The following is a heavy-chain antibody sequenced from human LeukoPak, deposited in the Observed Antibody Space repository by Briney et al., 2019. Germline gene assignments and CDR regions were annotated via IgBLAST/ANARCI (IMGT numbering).Heavy chain of an antibody. J-gene: IGHJ3*02. CDR1: GGSFSGYY. Sequence: SETLSLTCAVYGGSFSGYYWSWIRQPPGKGLEWIGEINHSGSTNYNPSLKSRVTISVDTSKNQFSLKLSSVTAADTAVYYCARVFEDIVVVPAATPEGDAFDIWGQGTMVTVSS. D-gene: IGHD2-2*02. CDR3: ARVFEDIVVVPAATPEGDAFDI. CDR2: INHSGST. V-gene: IGHV4-34*01.